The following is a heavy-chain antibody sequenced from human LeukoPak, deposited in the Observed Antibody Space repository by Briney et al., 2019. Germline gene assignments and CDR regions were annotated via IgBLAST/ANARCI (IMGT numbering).Heavy chain of an antibody. CDR1: GFTFSSYS. CDR2: ISSSSSYI. D-gene: IGHD1-26*01. J-gene: IGHJ4*02. V-gene: IGHV3-21*01. CDR3: AREKVSGSYTDRSVDY. Sequence: PGGSLRLSCAASGFTFSSYSMNWVRQAPGKGLEWVSSISSSSSYIYYADSVKGRFTISRDNVKNSLYLQMNSLRAEDTAVYYCAREKVSGSYTDRSVDYWGQGTLVTVSS.